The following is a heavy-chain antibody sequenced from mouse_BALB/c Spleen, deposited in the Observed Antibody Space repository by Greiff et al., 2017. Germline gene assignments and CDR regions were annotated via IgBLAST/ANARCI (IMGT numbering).Heavy chain of an antibody. Sequence: VQLQQSGPELMKPGASVKISCKASGYSFTSYYMHWVKQSHGQSLEWIGNIDPFNGGTSYNQKFKGKATLTVDKSSSTAYMQLSSLTSEDAAVYYCAATCGKFYGMDYWGQGTTVTVSS. J-gene: IGHJ4*01. CDR2: IDPFNGGT. CDR3: AATCGKFYGMDY. V-gene: IGHV1S29*02. CDR1: GYSFTSYY. D-gene: IGHD4-1*01.